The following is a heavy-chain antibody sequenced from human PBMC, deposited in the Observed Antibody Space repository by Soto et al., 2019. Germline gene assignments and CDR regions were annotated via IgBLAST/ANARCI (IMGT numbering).Heavy chain of an antibody. CDR2: ISGSGGST. Sequence: EVQLLESGGGLVQPGGSLRLSCAASGFTFSSSAMSWVRQAPGKGLEWVSAISGSGGSTYYADSVKGRFTISRDNSKNTLYLQMNSLRAEDTAVYYCAKDTGYSSGWYYFDYWGQGTLVTVSS. D-gene: IGHD6-19*01. CDR3: AKDTGYSSGWYYFDY. V-gene: IGHV3-23*01. CDR1: GFTFSSSA. J-gene: IGHJ4*02.